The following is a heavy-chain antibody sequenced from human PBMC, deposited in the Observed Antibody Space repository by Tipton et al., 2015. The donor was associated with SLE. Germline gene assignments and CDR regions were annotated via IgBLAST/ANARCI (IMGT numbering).Heavy chain of an antibody. CDR3: ARDDPRYYYGMDV. Sequence: LRLSCTVSGGSISSGSYYWSWIRQPAGKGLEWIGHIYTSGSTNYNPPLKSRVTISVDTSKNQFSLKLSSVTAADTAVYYCARDDPRYYYGMDVWGQGTTVTVSS. V-gene: IGHV4-61*09. J-gene: IGHJ6*02. CDR1: GGSISSGSYY. CDR2: IYTSGST.